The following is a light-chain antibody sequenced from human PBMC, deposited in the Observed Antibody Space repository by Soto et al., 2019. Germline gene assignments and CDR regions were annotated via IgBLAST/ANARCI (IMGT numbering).Light chain of an antibody. CDR2: DNN. Sequence: QSVLTQPPSVSGAPGQRVTISCTGSSSNTGADYDVHWYQHLPGSAPKLLIYDNNIRPSGVPDRFSGSKSGTSASLAITGLQAEDEGDYYCQSYDSSLSNLVVFGGGTMVTVL. J-gene: IGLJ2*01. CDR1: SSNTGADYD. V-gene: IGLV1-40*01. CDR3: QSYDSSLSNLVV.